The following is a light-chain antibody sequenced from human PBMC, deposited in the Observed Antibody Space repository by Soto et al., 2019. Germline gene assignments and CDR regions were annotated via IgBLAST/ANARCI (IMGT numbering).Light chain of an antibody. J-gene: IGKJ4*01. Sequence: EIVLTQSPGTLSLSPGDRATLSCRASQSVSSSYLAWYQQKPGQAPGLLIYGASSRATGIPDRFSGSGSGTDFTLTIVRLEPEDFAVYSCQQYGSSALTFGGGTKVDIK. V-gene: IGKV3-20*01. CDR1: QSVSSSY. CDR2: GAS. CDR3: QQYGSSALT.